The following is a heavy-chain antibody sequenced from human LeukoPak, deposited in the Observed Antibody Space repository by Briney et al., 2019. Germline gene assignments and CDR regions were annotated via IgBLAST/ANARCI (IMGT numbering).Heavy chain of an antibody. V-gene: IGHV3-21*01. CDR3: ARVEYSYGDAFDI. Sequence: GGSLRLSCAASGFTFSSYSMNWVRQAPGKGLEWVSSISSSSSYIYYADSVKGRFTISRDNAKNSLYLQMNSLRAEDTAVYYCARVEYSYGDAFDIWGQGTMVTVSS. CDR1: GFTFSSYS. D-gene: IGHD5-18*01. CDR2: ISSSSSYI. J-gene: IGHJ3*02.